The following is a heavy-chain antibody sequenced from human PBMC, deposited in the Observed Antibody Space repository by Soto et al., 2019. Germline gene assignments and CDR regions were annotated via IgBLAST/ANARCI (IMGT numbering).Heavy chain of an antibody. CDR1: GYTLTSYG. D-gene: IGHD6-19*01. CDR2: ISSYKGNT. Sequence: GASVKVSCNASGYTLTSYGISWVRQAPGQGLELMGWISSYKGNTNYAQKLQVIGTMTTDTSTSTACVGLRILRSDDTAVYYCARDWGLVQVPCYWGQGTLVTVSS. CDR3: ARDWGLVQVPCY. J-gene: IGHJ4*02. V-gene: IGHV1-18*01.